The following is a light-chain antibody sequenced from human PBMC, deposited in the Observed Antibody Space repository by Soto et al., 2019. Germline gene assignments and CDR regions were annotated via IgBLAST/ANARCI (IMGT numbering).Light chain of an antibody. Sequence: DVVMTQSPRSLPVTPGQPASISCRSSQSLVASDGNMYLSWFQQRPGQSPRRLLYFVSKRGSGVPDRFSGSGSGTVFTLIISRVEAEDAVVYYCMQGAKWPPITFGQGTRLEIK. CDR1: QSLVASDGNMY. CDR3: MQGAKWPPIT. J-gene: IGKJ5*01. CDR2: FVS. V-gene: IGKV2-30*01.